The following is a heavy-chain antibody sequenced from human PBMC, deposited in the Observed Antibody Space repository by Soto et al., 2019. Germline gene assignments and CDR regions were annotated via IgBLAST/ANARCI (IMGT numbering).Heavy chain of an antibody. D-gene: IGHD2-15*01. Sequence: QVQLQESGPGLVKPSQTLSLTCTVSGGSISSGDYYWSWIRRPPGKGLEWIGYIYYSGSTYYNPSLKSRVTISVDTSKNQFSLKLSSVTAADTAVYYCASSLVVVAATVYYYYGMDVWGQGTTVTVSS. J-gene: IGHJ6*02. V-gene: IGHV4-30-4*01. CDR2: IYYSGST. CDR3: ASSLVVVAATVYYYYGMDV. CDR1: GGSISSGDYY.